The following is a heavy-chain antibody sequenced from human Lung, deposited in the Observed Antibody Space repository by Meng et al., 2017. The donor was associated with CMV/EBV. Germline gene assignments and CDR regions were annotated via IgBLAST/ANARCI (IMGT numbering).Heavy chain of an antibody. D-gene: IGHD1-14*01. V-gene: IGHV2-5*01. CDR2: IYWNDDK. J-gene: IGHJ4*02. Sequence: SGXXLVXPTQTLTLTCTFSGFSLSTSGVGVGWMRQHPGKALEWLALIYWNDDKRYSSSLKSRLTITKGTSKNQVVLTMTNMDPVDTATHCFAHSRNLITLIYWXQGTXVTVSS. CDR3: AHSRNLITLIY. CDR1: GFSLSTSGVG.